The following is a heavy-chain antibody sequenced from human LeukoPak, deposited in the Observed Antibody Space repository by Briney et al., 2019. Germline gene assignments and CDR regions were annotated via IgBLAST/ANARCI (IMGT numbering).Heavy chain of an antibody. D-gene: IGHD1-26*01. CDR1: GYTFTGYY. Sequence: ASVKVSCKASGYTFTGYYMHWVRQAPGQGLEWMGWINPNSGGTNYAQKFQGWVTMTRDTSISTAYMELSRLRSDDTAVYYRARGVGATTFYFDYWGQGTLVTVSS. CDR2: INPNSGGT. CDR3: ARGVGATTFYFDY. J-gene: IGHJ4*02. V-gene: IGHV1-2*04.